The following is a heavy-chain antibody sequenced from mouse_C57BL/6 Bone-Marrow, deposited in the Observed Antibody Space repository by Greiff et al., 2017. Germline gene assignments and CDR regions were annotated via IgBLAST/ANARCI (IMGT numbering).Heavy chain of an antibody. CDR2: IYPGYGDT. V-gene: IGHV1-82*01. CDR1: GYAFSCCW. CDR3: AREAPIYGFDY. D-gene: IGHD1-1*01. Sequence: QVHVKQSGPELVKPGASVKISCKASGYAFSCCWMNWVKQRPGKGLEWIGRIYPGYGDTNFNGKFQGKATLTADKSSSTAYMQLSSLSSEDSAVYFGAREAPIYGFDYSGQGTTLTVSS. J-gene: IGHJ2*01.